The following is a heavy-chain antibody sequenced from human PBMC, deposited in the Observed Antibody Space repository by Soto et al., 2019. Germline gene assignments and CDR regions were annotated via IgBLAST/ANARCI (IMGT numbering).Heavy chain of an antibody. CDR2: INHSGST. CDR1: GGSFSGYY. V-gene: IGHV4-34*01. Sequence: SETLSLTCAVYGGSFSGYYWSWIRQPPGKGLEWIGEINHSGSTNYNPSLKSRVTISVDTSKNQFSLKLSSVTAADTAVYYCARGFSYYDFWSGPNYYYYYMDVWGKGTTVTVSS. D-gene: IGHD3-3*01. J-gene: IGHJ6*03. CDR3: ARGFSYYDFWSGPNYYYYYMDV.